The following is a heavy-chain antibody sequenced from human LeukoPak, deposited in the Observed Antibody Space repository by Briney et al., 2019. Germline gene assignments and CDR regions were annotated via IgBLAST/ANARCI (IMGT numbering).Heavy chain of an antibody. D-gene: IGHD3-22*01. J-gene: IGHJ4*02. Sequence: ASVKVSCKASGYTFTSYGISWVRQAPGQGLEWMGWISAYNGNTNYAQKLQGRVTMTTDTSTSTAYMELRSLRSDDTAVYYCAREGPMIVVVNPYYFDYWGQGTPVTVSS. CDR3: AREGPMIVVVNPYYFDY. V-gene: IGHV1-18*01. CDR2: ISAYNGNT. CDR1: GYTFTSYG.